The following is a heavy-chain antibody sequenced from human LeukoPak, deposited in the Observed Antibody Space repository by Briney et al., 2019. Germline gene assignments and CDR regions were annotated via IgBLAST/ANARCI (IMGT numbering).Heavy chain of an antibody. CDR1: GFTFSTSW. V-gene: IGHV3-74*03. CDR3: AKSPTKTLWLDY. J-gene: IGHJ4*02. D-gene: IGHD5-18*01. Sequence: GGSLRLSCAASGFTFSTSWMDWVRQAPGKGLMWVSRIKGDGSITMYADSVKGRFTTSRDNAENTLYLHMNSLRAEDTAVYYCAKSPTKTLWLDYWGQGTLVTVSS. CDR2: IKGDGSIT.